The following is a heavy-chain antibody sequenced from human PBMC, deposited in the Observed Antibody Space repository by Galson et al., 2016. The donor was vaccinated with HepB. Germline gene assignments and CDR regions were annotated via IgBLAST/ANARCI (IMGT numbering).Heavy chain of an antibody. V-gene: IGHV3-48*02. CDR3: TSSLDIVVVPAAKTDAYYYHGMDV. J-gene: IGHJ6*02. CDR1: GFTFSSYS. CDR2: ISSSSSTI. Sequence: SLRLSCAASGFTFSSYSMNWVRQAPGKGLEWVSYISSSSSTIYYADSVKGRFTISRDNAKNSLYLQMNSLRDEDTAVYYCTSSLDIVVVPAAKTDAYYYHGMDVWGQGTTVTVSS. D-gene: IGHD2-2*01.